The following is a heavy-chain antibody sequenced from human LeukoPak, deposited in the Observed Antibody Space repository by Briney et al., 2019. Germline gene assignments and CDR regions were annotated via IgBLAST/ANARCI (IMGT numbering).Heavy chain of an antibody. CDR1: GFTFSSYS. V-gene: IGHV3-30*03. Sequence: GGSLRLSCAASGFTFSSYSMQWVRQTPGKGLEWVGIMSNSGENTFYGEAVKGRFTISRDNSQNTLYLQMNSLRPEDTAVYYCARLLSHYYDSSGYYGDAFDIWGQGTMVTVSS. CDR3: ARLLSHYYDSSGYYGDAFDI. J-gene: IGHJ3*02. D-gene: IGHD3-22*01. CDR2: MSNSGENT.